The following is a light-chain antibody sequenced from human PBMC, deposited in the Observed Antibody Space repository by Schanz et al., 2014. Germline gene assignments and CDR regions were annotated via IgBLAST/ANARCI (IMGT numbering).Light chain of an antibody. CDR1: QSVSSY. V-gene: IGKV3-20*01. Sequence: EIVLTQSPATLSLSPGERATLSCRASQSVSSYLAWYQQKPGQAPRLLIYGASSRATGIPDRFSGSGSGTDFTLTISRLEPEDFAVYYCQQYGSSPQVTFGGGTKVEI. J-gene: IGKJ4*01. CDR3: QQYGSSPQVT. CDR2: GAS.